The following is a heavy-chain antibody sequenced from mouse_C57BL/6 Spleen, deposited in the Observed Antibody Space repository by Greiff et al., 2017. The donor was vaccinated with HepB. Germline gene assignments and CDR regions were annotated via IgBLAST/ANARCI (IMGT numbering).Heavy chain of an antibody. Sequence: VQLQQPGAELVRPGTSVKLSCKASGYTFTSYWMHWVKQRPGQGLEWIGVIDPSDSYTNYNQKFKGKATLTVDTSSSTAYMQLSSLTSEDSAVYYCARWGSSPYFDYWGQGTTLTVSS. J-gene: IGHJ2*01. V-gene: IGHV1-59*01. CDR1: GYTFTSYW. CDR3: ARWGSSPYFDY. D-gene: IGHD1-1*01. CDR2: IDPSDSYT.